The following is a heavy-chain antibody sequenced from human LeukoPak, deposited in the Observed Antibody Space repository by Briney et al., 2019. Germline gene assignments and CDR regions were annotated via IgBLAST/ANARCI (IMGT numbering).Heavy chain of an antibody. CDR3: AKDIRQYCSSTSCFDYAFDI. J-gene: IGHJ3*02. V-gene: IGHV3-21*01. CDR2: ISSSSSYI. Sequence: GGSLRLSCAASGFTFSSYSMTWVRQAPGKGLEWVSSISSSSSYIYYADSVKGRFTISRDNAKNSLYLQMNSLRAEDTAVYYCAKDIRQYCSSTSCFDYAFDIWGQGTMVTVSS. D-gene: IGHD2-2*01. CDR1: GFTFSSYS.